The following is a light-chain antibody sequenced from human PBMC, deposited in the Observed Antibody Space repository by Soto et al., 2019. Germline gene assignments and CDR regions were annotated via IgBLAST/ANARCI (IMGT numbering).Light chain of an antibody. CDR3: QKYNSAPPT. V-gene: IGKV3-20*01. Sequence: EIVLTQSPGTLSLSPGEGATLSCRASQSVSTNFFAWYQQKPGQAPRLLIYGASTRATGIPDRFSGSGSGTDFTLTISRLEPEDFATYYCQKYNSAPPTFGPGTKVDIK. J-gene: IGKJ3*01. CDR2: GAS. CDR1: QSVSTNF.